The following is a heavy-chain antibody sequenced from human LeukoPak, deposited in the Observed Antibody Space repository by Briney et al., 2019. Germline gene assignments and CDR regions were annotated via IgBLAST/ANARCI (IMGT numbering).Heavy chain of an antibody. D-gene: IGHD1-26*01. Sequence: GGSLRLSCAASGFTFSSYWMSWVRQAPGKGLEWVANINQDGSEKYYVDSVKGRFTISRDNARNSLYLQMNSLRAEDTAVYYCARDPYSGTYGDTYYYYMDVWGKGTTVTISS. J-gene: IGHJ6*03. CDR1: GFTFSSYW. V-gene: IGHV3-7*01. CDR2: INQDGSEK. CDR3: ARDPYSGTYGDTYYYYMDV.